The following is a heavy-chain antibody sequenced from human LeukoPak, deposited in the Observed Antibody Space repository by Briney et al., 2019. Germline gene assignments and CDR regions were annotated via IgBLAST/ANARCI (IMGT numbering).Heavy chain of an antibody. CDR1: GFTFSSYA. V-gene: IGHV3-23*05. CDR3: AKGSAGGRPYYFDY. D-gene: IGHD6-13*01. CDR2: IDSSGSYT. J-gene: IGHJ4*02. Sequence: GGPLRLSCAVSGFTFSSYAMSWVRQAPGKGLGWVSAIDSSGSYTWYDDSVKGRFTISRDNSKNTLYLQMNSLRAEDTAVYYCAKGSAGGRPYYFDYWGQGTLVPVSS.